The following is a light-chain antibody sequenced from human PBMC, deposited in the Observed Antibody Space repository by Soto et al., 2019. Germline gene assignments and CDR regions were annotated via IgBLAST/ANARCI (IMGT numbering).Light chain of an antibody. Sequence: AIPMTQSPSSLSASVGDRVTITCRASQGIGTELGWYQLKPGKAPKLLVYGASTLQSGVLPRFSGSGSGTDFTLTISSLQPDDFATYYCLQDLSYPRTFGQGTKVEIK. CDR2: GAS. V-gene: IGKV1-6*02. CDR1: QGIGTE. CDR3: LQDLSYPRT. J-gene: IGKJ1*01.